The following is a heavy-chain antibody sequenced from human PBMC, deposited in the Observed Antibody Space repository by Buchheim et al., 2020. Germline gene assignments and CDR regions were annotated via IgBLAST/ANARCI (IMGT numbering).Heavy chain of an antibody. Sequence: QVQLVESGGGVVQPGRSLRLSCADSGFTFSSYAMHRVRQAPGKGQEWVAVISYDGSNKYYVDSVKGRFTTYRDNSKKTLYLQMNSLRAEDTAVYYCARDLFGYYYDSSGYYPGDYWGQGTL. CDR1: GFTFSSYA. D-gene: IGHD3-22*01. V-gene: IGHV3-30-3*01. CDR2: ISYDGSNK. CDR3: ARDLFGYYYDSSGYYPGDY. J-gene: IGHJ4*02.